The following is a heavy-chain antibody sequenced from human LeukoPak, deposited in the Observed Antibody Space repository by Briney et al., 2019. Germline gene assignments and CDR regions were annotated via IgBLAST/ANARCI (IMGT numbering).Heavy chain of an antibody. CDR3: AKDTTAWWYHRAYMKV. CDR1: GFSLSTYA. J-gene: IGHJ6*03. CDR2: ISGSGDKT. D-gene: IGHD2-15*01. Sequence: GGSLRLSCAASGFSLSTYALSWVRQAPGGGLEWVAAISGSGDKTYHADSVKGRFTISKDNSENRLSLQMDSLRAEDTAVYFCAKDTTAWWYHRAYMKVWGKGTTVTVSS. V-gene: IGHV3-23*01.